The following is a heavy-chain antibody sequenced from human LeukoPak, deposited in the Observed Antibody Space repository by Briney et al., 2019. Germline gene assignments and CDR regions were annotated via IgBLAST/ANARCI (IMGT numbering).Heavy chain of an antibody. CDR2: ISAYNGNT. V-gene: IGHV1-18*01. J-gene: IGHJ5*02. CDR1: GYTFTSYG. CDR3: ARSRKLRYCSSTSCRSANWFDP. D-gene: IGHD2-2*01. Sequence: ASVKVSCKASGYTFTSYGISWVRQAPGQGLEWMGWISAYNGNTNYAQKLQGRVTMTTDTSTSTAYMELRSLRSDDTAVYYCARSRKLRYCSSTSCRSANWFDPWGQGTLVTVSS.